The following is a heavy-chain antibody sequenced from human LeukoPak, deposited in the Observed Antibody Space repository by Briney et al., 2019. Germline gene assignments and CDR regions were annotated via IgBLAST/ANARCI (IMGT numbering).Heavy chain of an antibody. V-gene: IGHV3-7*01. D-gene: IGHD2-2*02. CDR3: ARESHCSSTSCYRDHHYYYYMDV. J-gene: IGHJ6*03. Sequence: GGSLRLSCAVSGFSVSGYWMTWVRQAPGKGLEWVANIKQDGSEKNYVDSVKGRFTISRDNAENSLFLQMNSLRVEDAAVYYCARESHCSSTSCYRDHHYYYYMDVWGKGTTVTVSS. CDR1: GFSVSGYW. CDR2: IKQDGSEK.